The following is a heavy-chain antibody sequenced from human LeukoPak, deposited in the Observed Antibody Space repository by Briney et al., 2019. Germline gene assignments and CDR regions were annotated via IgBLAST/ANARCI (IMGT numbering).Heavy chain of an antibody. Sequence: GGSLRLSCAASGFTVGSSYMNWVRQAPGKGLEWVSVIYSGGTTYYADSVKGRFTISRDNAKNSLYLQMNSLRDEDTALYYCVTDTSMGGLFDYWGQGTLVTVSS. V-gene: IGHV3-53*03. J-gene: IGHJ4*02. CDR3: VTDTSMGGLFDY. D-gene: IGHD5-18*01. CDR1: GFTVGSSY. CDR2: IYSGGTT.